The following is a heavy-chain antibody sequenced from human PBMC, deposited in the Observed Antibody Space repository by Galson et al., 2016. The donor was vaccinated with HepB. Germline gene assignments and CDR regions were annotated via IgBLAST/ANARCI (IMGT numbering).Heavy chain of an antibody. CDR3: VRDTDRAFAFDP. V-gene: IGHV3-21*01. CDR2: ISSSSTYI. J-gene: IGHJ5*02. D-gene: IGHD3-22*01. CDR1: GFTFRSYA. Sequence: SLRLSCAASGFTFRSYAMNWVRQAPGKGLEWVSSISSSSTYIYYADSVKGRFTISRDNAKSSLYLEMNSLRDEDTALYYCVRDTDRAFAFDPWGQGTLVIVSS.